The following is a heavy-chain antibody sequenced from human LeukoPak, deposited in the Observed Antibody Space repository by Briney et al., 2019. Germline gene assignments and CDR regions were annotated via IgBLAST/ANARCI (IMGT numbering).Heavy chain of an antibody. V-gene: IGHV4-31*03. J-gene: IGHJ4*02. Sequence: PSETLSLTCTVSGGSISSGGYYWSWIRQHPGRGLEWIGYIYYSGSTYYNPSLKSRVTISVDTSKNQFSLKLTSVTAADTAVYFCARAGGFFSPFGYWGQGTLVTVSS. CDR2: IYYSGST. CDR1: GGSISSGGYY. D-gene: IGHD3-3*01. CDR3: ARAGGFFSPFGY.